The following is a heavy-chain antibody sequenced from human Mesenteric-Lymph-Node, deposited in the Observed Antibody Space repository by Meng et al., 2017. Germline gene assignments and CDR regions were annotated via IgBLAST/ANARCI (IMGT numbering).Heavy chain of an antibody. CDR1: GFTFSSYS. CDR3: AEGSGSYAVAY. D-gene: IGHD1-26*01. Sequence: EVQLGESGGGLGKQGGSRRRSCAASGFTFSSYSMNWVRQAPGKGLEWVSYISSNSYYISYADSVKGRFTISRDNAKNSVYLQMNSLRAEDTAVYYCAEGSGSYAVAYWGQGTLVTVSS. J-gene: IGHJ4*02. V-gene: IGHV3-21*01. CDR2: ISSNSYYI.